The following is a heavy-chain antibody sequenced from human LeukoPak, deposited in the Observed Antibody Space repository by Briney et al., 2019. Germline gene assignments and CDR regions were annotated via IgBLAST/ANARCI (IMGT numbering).Heavy chain of an antibody. CDR3: ARDLGAWDYYDSSVGAFDI. CDR2: IIPIFGTA. CDR1: GGTFSSYA. J-gene: IGHJ3*02. D-gene: IGHD3-22*01. Sequence: SVKVSSKASGGTFSSYAISWVRQAPGQGLEWMGRIIPIFGTANYAQKFHGRVTITTDESTSTAYMELSSLRSEDTAVYYCARDLGAWDYYDSSVGAFDIWGQGTMVTVSS. V-gene: IGHV1-69*05.